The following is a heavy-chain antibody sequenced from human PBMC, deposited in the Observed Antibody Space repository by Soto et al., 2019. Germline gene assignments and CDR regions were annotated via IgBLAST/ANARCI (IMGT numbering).Heavy chain of an antibody. V-gene: IGHV4-59*08. CDR3: ARQLRYFGSPDAFHI. CDR1: GGSISSYY. Sequence: KTSETLSLTCTVSGGSISSYYWSWIRQPPGKGLEWIGYIYYSESSNYNPSLKSRVTISVDTSKNQFSLKLSSVTAADTAVYYCARQLRYFGSPDAFHIWGQGTMVTVSS. D-gene: IGHD3-9*01. J-gene: IGHJ3*02. CDR2: IYYSESS.